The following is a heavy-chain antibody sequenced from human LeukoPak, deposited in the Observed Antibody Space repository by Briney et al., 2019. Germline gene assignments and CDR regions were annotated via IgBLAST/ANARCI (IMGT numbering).Heavy chain of an antibody. D-gene: IGHD1-7*01. V-gene: IGHV3-7*01. CDR2: IKQDGSEK. J-gene: IGHJ4*02. Sequence: PGGSLRLSCAASGFTFSSYWMSWVRQAPGKGLEWVANIKQDGSEKNYVDSVKGRFSISRDNAKNTLYLQMNSLRAEDTAVYYCATAGNYRFDYWGQGTLVTVSS. CDR3: ATAGNYRFDY. CDR1: GFTFSSYW.